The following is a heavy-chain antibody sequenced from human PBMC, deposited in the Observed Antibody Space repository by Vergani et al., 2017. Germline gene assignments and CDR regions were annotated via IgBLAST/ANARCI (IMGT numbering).Heavy chain of an antibody. CDR1: GFTFSSSG. V-gene: IGHV3-30*02. Sequence: QVQLVESGGGVVQPGGSLRLPCAPSGFTFSSSGMHWVRQAQGKGLEWVAFIRYDGSNKYYADSVKGRFTISRDNSKNTLYLKMNCLRAEDTAVYYCAKLVTRDAFDIWGQGTMVTVSS. CDR2: IRYDGSNK. J-gene: IGHJ3*02. D-gene: IGHD2-21*02. CDR3: AKLVTRDAFDI.